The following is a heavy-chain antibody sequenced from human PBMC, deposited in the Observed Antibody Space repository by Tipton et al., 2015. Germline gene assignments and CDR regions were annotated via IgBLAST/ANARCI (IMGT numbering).Heavy chain of an antibody. V-gene: IGHV4-59*07. J-gene: IGHJ4*02. Sequence: TLSLTCSVSSDSISKYYWSWIRQPPGKELEWIGYIQYSGSTNYNPSLKSRVTISVDTSKTQFSLKMSSVTASDTAVYYCARARGRHGGLLDSWGQGILVTVSP. D-gene: IGHD4-23*01. CDR1: SDSISKYY. CDR2: IQYSGST. CDR3: ARARGRHGGLLDS.